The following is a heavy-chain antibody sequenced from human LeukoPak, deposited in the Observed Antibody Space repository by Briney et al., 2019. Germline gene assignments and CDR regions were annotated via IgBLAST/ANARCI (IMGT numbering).Heavy chain of an antibody. CDR3: ARVSRGGSGSGAFDI. D-gene: IGHD3-10*01. CDR2: IYYGGST. CDR1: NGSIRRYDSY. J-gene: IGHJ3*02. V-gene: IGHV4-30-4*01. Sequence: SETLSLTCTVSNGSIRRYDSYWRCVRQPPGEGLGWIANIYYGGSTDSTPSLKSRVTISVDTSKNQFSLRLTSVTAADTAVYYCARVSRGGSGSGAFDIWGQGTMVTVSS.